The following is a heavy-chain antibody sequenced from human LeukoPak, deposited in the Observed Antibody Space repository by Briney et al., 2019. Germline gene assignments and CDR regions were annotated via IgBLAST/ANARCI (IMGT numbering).Heavy chain of an antibody. CDR3: ASSGVVVPAVDFDY. CDR2: IYHSGST. J-gene: IGHJ4*02. CDR1: GYSISSGYY. D-gene: IGHD2-2*01. V-gene: IGHV4-38-2*01. Sequence: PSETPSLTCAVSGYSISSGYYWGWIRQPPGKGLEWIGSIYHSGSTYYNPSLKSRVTISVDTSKNQFSLKLSSVTAADTAVYYCASSGVVVPAVDFDYWGQGTLVTVSS.